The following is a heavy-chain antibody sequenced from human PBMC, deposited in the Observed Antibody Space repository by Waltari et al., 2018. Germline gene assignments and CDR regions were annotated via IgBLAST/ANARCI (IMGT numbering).Heavy chain of an antibody. V-gene: IGHV3-21*01. CDR1: GFTFSSYS. CDR3: ARADTMVRGNYYYYGMDV. Sequence: EVQLVESGGGLVKPGGSLRLSCAASGFTFSSYSMNWVRQAPGKGLEWVSSISSSSSYIYYADSVKGRFTISRDNAKNSLYLQMNSLRAEDTAVYYCARADTMVRGNYYYYGMDVWGQGTTVTVSS. CDR2: ISSSSSYI. D-gene: IGHD3-10*01. J-gene: IGHJ6*02.